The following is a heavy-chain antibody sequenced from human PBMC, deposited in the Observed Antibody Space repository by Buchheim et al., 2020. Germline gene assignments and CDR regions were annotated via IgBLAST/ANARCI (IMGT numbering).Heavy chain of an antibody. Sequence: QVQLQESGPGLVRPSETLSLTCNVSGDSTSNNDYYWGWIRQPPGKGLEYIGGILASGSIRYNPSLKSRVTISADASKNQFSLKLSSVTAADTAVYYCAAGVAAPFDYWGQGTL. CDR2: ILASGSI. J-gene: IGHJ4*02. CDR1: GDSTSNNDYY. CDR3: AAGVAAPFDY. V-gene: IGHV4-39*07. D-gene: IGHD3-3*01.